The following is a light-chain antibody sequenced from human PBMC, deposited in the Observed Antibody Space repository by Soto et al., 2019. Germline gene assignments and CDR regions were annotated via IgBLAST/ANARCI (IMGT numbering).Light chain of an antibody. Sequence: IQLTQSPSSLSASVGDRVTITCRASHGISSYLAWYQQKPGKALKLLIYAASTLQSGVPSRFSGSGSGTDFPLTISSLQPEDFATYYCQQLNTYPITFGGGTRLEIK. CDR2: AAS. CDR1: HGISSY. V-gene: IGKV1-9*01. CDR3: QQLNTYPIT. J-gene: IGKJ5*01.